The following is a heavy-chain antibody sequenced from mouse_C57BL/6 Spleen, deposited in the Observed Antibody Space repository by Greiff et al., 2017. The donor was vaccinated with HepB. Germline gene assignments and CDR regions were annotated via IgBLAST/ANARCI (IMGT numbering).Heavy chain of an antibody. Sequence: QVQLQQPGAELVRPGSSVKLSCKASGYTFTSYWMHWVKQRPIQGLEWIGNIDPSDSETHYNQKFKDKATLTVDKSSSTAYMQLSRLTSEDSAVYYCARLTAQATWDYWGQGTTLTVSS. V-gene: IGHV1-52*01. CDR3: ARLTAQATWDY. CDR2: IDPSDSET. CDR1: GYTFTSYW. D-gene: IGHD3-2*02. J-gene: IGHJ2*01.